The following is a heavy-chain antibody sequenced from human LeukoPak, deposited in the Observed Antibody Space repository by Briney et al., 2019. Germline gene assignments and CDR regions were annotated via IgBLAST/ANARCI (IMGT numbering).Heavy chain of an antibody. V-gene: IGHV4-39*07. D-gene: IGHD1-26*01. J-gene: IGHJ6*03. Sequence: PSETLSLTCTVSGGSISSGSYYWNWIRQPPGKGLEWIGSIYHSGSTYYNPSLKSRVTISVDTSKNQFSLKLSSVTAADTAVYYCARSVGAYYYYYMDVWGKGTTVTVSS. CDR1: GGSISSGSYY. CDR2: IYHSGST. CDR3: ARSVGAYYYYYMDV.